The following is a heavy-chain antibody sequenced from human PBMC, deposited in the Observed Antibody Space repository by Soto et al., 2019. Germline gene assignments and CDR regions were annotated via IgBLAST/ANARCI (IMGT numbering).Heavy chain of an antibody. J-gene: IGHJ4*02. Sequence: PGESLNLSFKGSGYSFAGYWITWVRQKPGKGLEWMGRIDPSDSQTYYSPSFRGHVTISVTKSITTVFLQWSSLRASDTAMYYCARQIYDSDTGPNFQYYFDSWGQGTPVTVSS. V-gene: IGHV5-10-1*01. CDR3: ARQIYDSDTGPNFQYYFDS. CDR1: GYSFAGYW. CDR2: IDPSDSQT. D-gene: IGHD3-22*01.